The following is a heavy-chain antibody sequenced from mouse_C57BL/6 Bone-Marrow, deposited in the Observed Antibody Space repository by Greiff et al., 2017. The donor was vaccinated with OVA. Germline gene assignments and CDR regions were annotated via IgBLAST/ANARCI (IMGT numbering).Heavy chain of an antibody. CDR2: ISYDGSN. D-gene: IGHD1-1*01. J-gene: IGHJ2*01. CDR3: AGDGYYGSSYGRFDY. Sequence: VQLQQSGPGLVKPSQSLSLTCSVTGYSITSGYYWNWIRQFPGNKLEWMGYISYDGSNNYNPSLKNRISITRDTSKNQFFLKLNSVTTEDTATYYCAGDGYYGSSYGRFDYWGQGTTLTVSS. V-gene: IGHV3-6*01. CDR1: GYSITSGYY.